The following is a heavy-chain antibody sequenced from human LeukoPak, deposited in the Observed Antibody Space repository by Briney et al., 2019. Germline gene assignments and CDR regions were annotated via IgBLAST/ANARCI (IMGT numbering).Heavy chain of an antibody. Sequence: GGSLRLSSAASGVTFCIYAMSSVRHAPGKGLGWVSAISGTGGSTYYANSVKGRFTISRDNSKNTLNLQMISLRAEDTAVYYCANGQSATVTPSHFDYWGQGTLVTVSS. D-gene: IGHD4-17*01. CDR2: ISGTGGST. V-gene: IGHV3-23*01. CDR1: GVTFCIYA. J-gene: IGHJ4*02. CDR3: ANGQSATVTPSHFDY.